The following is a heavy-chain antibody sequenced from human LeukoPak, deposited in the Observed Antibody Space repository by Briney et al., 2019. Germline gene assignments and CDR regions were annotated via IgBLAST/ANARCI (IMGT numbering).Heavy chain of an antibody. CDR3: ARSIRKYYYDSSGYYSPDY. CDR1: GFTFSSYG. Sequence: GGSLRLSCAASGFTFSSYGMHWVRQAPGEGLEWVAVIWYDGSNKYYADSVKGRFTISRDNSKNTLYLQMNSLRAEDTAVYYCARSIRKYYYDSSGYYSPDYWGQGTLVTVSS. J-gene: IGHJ4*02. V-gene: IGHV3-33*01. CDR2: IWYDGSNK. D-gene: IGHD3-22*01.